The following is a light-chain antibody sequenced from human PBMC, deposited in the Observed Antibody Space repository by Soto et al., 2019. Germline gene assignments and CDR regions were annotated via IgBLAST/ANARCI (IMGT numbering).Light chain of an antibody. Sequence: QSVLTQPPSASGTPGQRVTISCSASSGSLSVDWYQHLPGTAPKLLIYRNYQRPSGVPDRFSGSKSGTSASLVISGLQSEDDADYYCAGRDDSLSGLYVFGTGTKVTVL. J-gene: IGLJ1*01. CDR3: AGRDDSLSGLYV. CDR2: RNY. CDR1: SGSLS. V-gene: IGLV1-44*01.